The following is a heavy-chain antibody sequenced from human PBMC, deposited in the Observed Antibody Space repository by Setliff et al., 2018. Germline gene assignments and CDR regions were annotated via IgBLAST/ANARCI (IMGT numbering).Heavy chain of an antibody. CDR1: GFTFDDYG. CDR2: ISWNGGNM. Sequence: PGGSLRLSCAASGFTFDDYGMSWVRQAPGKGLEWVSGISWNGGNMDYADSVKGRFTISRDNAKNSLYLQMNSLRVEDTAVYYCVNSYRGYDDYPDYWGQGTLVTVSS. J-gene: IGHJ4*02. V-gene: IGHV3-20*04. D-gene: IGHD3-16*02. CDR3: VNSYRGYDDYPDY.